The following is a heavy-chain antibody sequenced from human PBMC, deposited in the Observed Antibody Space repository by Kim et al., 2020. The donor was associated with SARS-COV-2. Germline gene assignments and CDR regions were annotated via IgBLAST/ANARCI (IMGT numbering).Heavy chain of an antibody. V-gene: IGHV1-46*01. J-gene: IGHJ4*02. CDR1: GYTFTSYY. CDR3: ARDRSYGSGGGSRDFDY. Sequence: ASVKVSCKASGYTFTSYYMHWVRQAPGQGLEWMGIINPSGGSTSYAQKFQGRVTMTRDTSTSTVYMELSSLRSEDTAVYYCARDRSYGSGGGSRDFDYWGQGTLVTVSS. CDR2: INPSGGST. D-gene: IGHD3-10*01.